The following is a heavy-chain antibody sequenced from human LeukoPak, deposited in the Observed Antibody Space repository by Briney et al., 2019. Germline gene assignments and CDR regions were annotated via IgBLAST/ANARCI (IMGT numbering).Heavy chain of an antibody. Sequence: SETLSLTCTVSGGSISSGGYYWSWIRQHPGKGLEWIGYIYYSGSTYYNPSLKSRVTISVDTSKNQFSLKLSSVTAADTAVYYCARATRRVVVITEWGQGTLVTVSS. J-gene: IGHJ4*02. CDR3: ARATRRVVVITE. D-gene: IGHD3-22*01. V-gene: IGHV4-31*03. CDR1: GGSISSGGYY. CDR2: IYYSGST.